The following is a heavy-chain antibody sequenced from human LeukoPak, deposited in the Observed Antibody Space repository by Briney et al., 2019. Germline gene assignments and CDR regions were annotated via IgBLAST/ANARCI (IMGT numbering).Heavy chain of an antibody. J-gene: IGHJ4*02. CDR1: GSSIGNYY. CDR3: ARAAHSGSLAPFDY. CDR2: IYSSGST. Sequence: SETLSLTCIVSGSSIGNYYWSWIRQPAGKGLEWIGRIYSSGSTNYNPSLKSRVTMSLDTSKNQFSLKLSSVTAADTAVYYCARAAHSGSLAPFDYWGQGTLVTVSS. D-gene: IGHD1-26*01. V-gene: IGHV4-4*07.